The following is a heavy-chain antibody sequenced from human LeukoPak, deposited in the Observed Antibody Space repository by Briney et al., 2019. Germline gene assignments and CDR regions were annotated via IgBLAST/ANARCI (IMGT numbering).Heavy chain of an antibody. Sequence: GSSVKVSCKASGGTFSSYAISWVRQAPGQGLEWMGGIIPIFGTANYAQKSQGRVTITTDESTSTAYMELSSLRSEDTAVYYCARDRLQYPGGFDYWGQGTLVTVSS. CDR3: ARDRLQYPGGFDY. V-gene: IGHV1-69*05. CDR2: IIPIFGTA. CDR1: GGTFSSYA. D-gene: IGHD4-11*01. J-gene: IGHJ4*02.